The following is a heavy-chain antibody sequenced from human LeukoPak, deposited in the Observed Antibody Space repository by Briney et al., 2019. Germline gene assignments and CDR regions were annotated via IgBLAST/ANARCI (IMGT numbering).Heavy chain of an antibody. CDR1: GFTFSSYG. CDR3: AKLKRAHYYDTSGYFDY. Sequence: GGSLRLSCAASGFTFSSYGMHWVRQAPGKGLEGVAVISYDGSNKYYADSVKGRFTISRDNSKNTLYLQMNSLRAEDTAVYYCAKLKRAHYYDTSGYFDYWGQGTLVTVSS. V-gene: IGHV3-30*18. J-gene: IGHJ4*02. CDR2: ISYDGSNK. D-gene: IGHD3-22*01.